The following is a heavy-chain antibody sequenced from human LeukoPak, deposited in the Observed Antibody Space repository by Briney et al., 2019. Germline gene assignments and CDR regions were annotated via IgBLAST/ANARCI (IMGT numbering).Heavy chain of an antibody. CDR1: GGSISSGDHF. Sequence: SETLSLTCTVSGGSISSGDHFWSWIRQHPGKGLEWIGYIYYSGTTYYNPSLKSRVTISVDTSKNHFSLKLTSVTAADTAVYYCARDKVPGDYWGQGILVTVSS. CDR3: ARDKVPGDY. CDR2: IYYSGTT. J-gene: IGHJ4*02. D-gene: IGHD7-27*01. V-gene: IGHV4-31*03.